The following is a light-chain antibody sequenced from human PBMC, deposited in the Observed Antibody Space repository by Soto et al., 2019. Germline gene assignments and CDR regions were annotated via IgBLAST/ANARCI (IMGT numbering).Light chain of an antibody. CDR2: SAS. J-gene: IGKJ4*01. CDR3: QKYNSAPLT. Sequence: DIQMTQSPSCLSASVGDRVTITCRASQAISSYLAWYQQKPGKVPELLIYSASTLQSGVPSRFSGSGSGTDFTLTISRLQPEDVATYYCQKYNSAPLTFGGGTKVEIK. V-gene: IGKV1-27*01. CDR1: QAISSY.